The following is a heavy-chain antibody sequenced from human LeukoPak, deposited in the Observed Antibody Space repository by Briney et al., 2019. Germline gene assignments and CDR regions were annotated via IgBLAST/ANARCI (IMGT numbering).Heavy chain of an antibody. D-gene: IGHD4-17*01. CDR2: INIDGSTT. CDR3: ARDGLTLTTLDY. Sequence: GGSLRLSCAASGFTFSSYWMHWARQAPGKGLVWVSLINIDGSTTSYADSVKGRFTISRDNAKNTLYLQMNSLRAEDTAVYYCARDGLTLTTLDYWGQGNLVTVPS. J-gene: IGHJ4*02. V-gene: IGHV3-74*01. CDR1: GFTFSSYW.